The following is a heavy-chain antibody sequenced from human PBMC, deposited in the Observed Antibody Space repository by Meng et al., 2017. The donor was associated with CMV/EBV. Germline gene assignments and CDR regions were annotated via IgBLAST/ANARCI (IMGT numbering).Heavy chain of an antibody. CDR2: IYYSGST. CDR3: ARTGEYPTFDY. V-gene: IGHV4-30-4*08. J-gene: IGHJ4*02. Sequence: QVHLQESGPGLGNPSQTLSLTCTVSGGSISRGDYYWGWIRQPPGKGLEWIGYIYYSGSTYYNPSLKSRVAISVDTSKNQFSLKLSSVTAADTAVYYCARTGEYPTFDYWGQGTLVTVSS. D-gene: IGHD2/OR15-2a*01. CDR1: GGSISRGDYY.